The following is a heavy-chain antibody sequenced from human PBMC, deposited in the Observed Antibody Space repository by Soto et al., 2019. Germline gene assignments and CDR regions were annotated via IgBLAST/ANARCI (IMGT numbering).Heavy chain of an antibody. CDR1: SGSSSTSSSF. CDR2: IYYSGST. J-gene: IGHJ6*02. Sequence: WMTLSLTCTVSSGSSSTSSSFRGWVRQPPGKGLEWIGSIYYSGSTYYNPSLKSRVTISVDTSKNQFSLKLSSVTAADTAVYYCAGHYGSGNLIYPPYYYYGMDVWGQGTTVT. V-gene: IGHV4-39*01. D-gene: IGHD3-10*01. CDR3: AGHYGSGNLIYPPYYYYGMDV.